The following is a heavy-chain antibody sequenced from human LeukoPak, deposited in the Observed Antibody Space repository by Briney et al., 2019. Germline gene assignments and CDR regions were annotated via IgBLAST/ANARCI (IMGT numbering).Heavy chain of an antibody. Sequence: SETLSLTCTVSGGSISSGGYYWSWIRQPPGKGLEWIGYIYYSGSTNYNPSLKSRVTISVDTSKNQFSLKLSSVTAADTAVYYCARLSPPEDFFDYWGQGTLVTVSS. D-gene: IGHD2/OR15-2a*01. J-gene: IGHJ4*02. CDR3: ARLSPPEDFFDY. CDR1: GGSISSGGYY. CDR2: IYYSGST. V-gene: IGHV4-61*08.